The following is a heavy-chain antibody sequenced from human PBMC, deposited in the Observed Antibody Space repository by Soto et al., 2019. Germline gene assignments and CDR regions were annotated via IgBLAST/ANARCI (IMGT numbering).Heavy chain of an antibody. J-gene: IGHJ6*02. CDR1: GGSISSGDYY. Sequence: SETLSLTCTVSGGSISSGDYYWSWIRQPPGKGLEWIGYIYYSGSTYYNPSLKSRVTISVDTSKNQFSLKLSSVTAADTAVYYCARGGYPSPFRYYYYYGMDVWGQGTTVTVSS. CDR2: IYYSGST. V-gene: IGHV4-30-4*01. D-gene: IGHD1-1*01. CDR3: ARGGYPSPFRYYYYYGMDV.